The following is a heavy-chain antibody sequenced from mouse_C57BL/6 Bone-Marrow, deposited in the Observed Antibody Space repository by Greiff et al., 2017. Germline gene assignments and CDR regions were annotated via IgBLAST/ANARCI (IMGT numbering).Heavy chain of an antibody. Sequence: QVQLKQPGAELVRPGSSVKLSCKASGYTFTSYWMHWVKQRPIQGLEWIGNIDPSDSETHSNQKFKDKATLTVDKSSSAAYMQLSSLTSEDSAVYYCAREWVLGFAYWGQGTLVTVSA. D-gene: IGHD1-3*01. CDR1: GYTFTSYW. J-gene: IGHJ3*01. V-gene: IGHV1-52*01. CDR2: IDPSDSET. CDR3: AREWVLGFAY.